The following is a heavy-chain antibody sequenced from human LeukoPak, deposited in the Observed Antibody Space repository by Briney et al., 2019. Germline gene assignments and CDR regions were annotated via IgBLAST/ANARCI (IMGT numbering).Heavy chain of an antibody. J-gene: IGHJ4*02. V-gene: IGHV1-2*02. CDR1: GYTFTGYY. Sequence: ASVKVSCKTSGYTFTGYYMHWVRQAPGQGLEWMGWISPNIGGTNYAQKFQGRVTMTRDTSISTAYMELSRLRSDDTAVYYCARVRDLAYFDYWGQGTLVTVSS. CDR3: ARVRDLAYFDY. CDR2: ISPNIGGT. D-gene: IGHD2-21*02.